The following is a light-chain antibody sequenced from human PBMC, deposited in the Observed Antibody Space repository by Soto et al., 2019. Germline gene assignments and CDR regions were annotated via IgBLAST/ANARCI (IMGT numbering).Light chain of an antibody. CDR1: SSDVGSYNL. CDR3: AAWDDSLNAL. Sequence: QSALTQPASVSGSPGQSITISCTGTSSDVGSYNLVSWYQQLPGAAPKLLIYINDQRPSGVPDRFSGSKSGTSASLAISGLQPEDEADYYCAAWDDSLNALFGTGTKLTVL. CDR2: IND. J-gene: IGLJ1*01. V-gene: IGLV1-44*01.